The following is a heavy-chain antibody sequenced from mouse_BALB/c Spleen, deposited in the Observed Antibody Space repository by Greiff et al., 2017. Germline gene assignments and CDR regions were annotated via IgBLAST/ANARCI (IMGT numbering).Heavy chain of an antibody. CDR2: ISSGGST. J-gene: IGHJ3*01. CDR1: GFTFSSYA. D-gene: IGHD2-3*01. V-gene: IGHV5-6-5*01. Sequence: EVKLMESGGGLVKPGGSLKLSCATSGFTFSSYAMSWVRQTPEKRLEWVASISSGGSTYYPDSVKGRFTISRDNARNILYLQMSSLRSEDTAMYYCARVYDGYYGFAYWGQGTLVTVSA. CDR3: ARVYDGYYGFAY.